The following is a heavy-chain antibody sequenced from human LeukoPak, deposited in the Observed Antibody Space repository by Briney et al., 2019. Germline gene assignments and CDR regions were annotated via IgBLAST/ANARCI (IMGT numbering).Heavy chain of an antibody. Sequence: GGSLRLSCAASGFTFSSYAMHWVRQAPGKGLEWVAVISSDGSNKYYADSVKGRFTISRDNSKNTLYLQMNSLRAEDTALYYCAKGPGDYDYYYGLDVWGQGTTVTVSS. CDR1: GFTFSSYA. CDR3: AKGPGDYDYYYGLDV. V-gene: IGHV3-30*18. CDR2: ISSDGSNK. J-gene: IGHJ6*02. D-gene: IGHD4-17*01.